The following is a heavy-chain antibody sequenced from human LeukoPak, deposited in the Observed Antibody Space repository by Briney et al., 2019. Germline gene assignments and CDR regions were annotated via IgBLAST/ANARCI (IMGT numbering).Heavy chain of an antibody. CDR1: GFTFTSYA. D-gene: IGHD2-15*01. Sequence: GGSLRLSCAASGFTFTSYAMSWVRPTPGKRLEWVSTFSGSVDTTYYADSVKGRFTISRDNSKNTLDLQMNSLGAEDTAVYYCAKATLPTCGGARCYYFDNWGQGTLVTVSS. CDR3: AKATLPTCGGARCYYFDN. V-gene: IGHV3-23*01. CDR2: FSGSVDTT. J-gene: IGHJ4*02.